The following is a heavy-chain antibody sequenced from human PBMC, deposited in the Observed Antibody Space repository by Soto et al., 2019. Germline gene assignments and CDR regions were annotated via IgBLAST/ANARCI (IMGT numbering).Heavy chain of an antibody. CDR1: GFTFSSYG. CDR2: ISYDGSNK. CDR3: AKDLNDYIWGSQDHFYY. Sequence: QVQLVESGGGVVQPGRSLRLSCAASGFTFSSYGMHWVRQAPGKGLEWVAVISYDGSNKYYADSVKGRFTISRDNSKNTLYRQMNSLRAEATAVYYCAKDLNDYIWGSQDHFYYWGQGTLVTVSS. D-gene: IGHD3-16*01. J-gene: IGHJ4*02. V-gene: IGHV3-30*18.